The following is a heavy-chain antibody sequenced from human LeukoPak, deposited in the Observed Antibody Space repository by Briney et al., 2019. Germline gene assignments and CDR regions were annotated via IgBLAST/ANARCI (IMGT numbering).Heavy chain of an antibody. CDR2: IIPILGIA. V-gene: IGHV1-69*04. CDR3: ARDVFYSSGWYEVVGSAFDI. D-gene: IGHD6-19*01. J-gene: IGHJ3*02. CDR1: GGTFSSYA. Sequence: ASVKVSCKASGGTFSSYAISSVRQAPGQGLEWMGRIIPILGIANYAQKFQGRVTITADKSTSTAYMELSSLRSGDTAVYYCARDVFYSSGWYEVVGSAFDIWGQGTMVTVSS.